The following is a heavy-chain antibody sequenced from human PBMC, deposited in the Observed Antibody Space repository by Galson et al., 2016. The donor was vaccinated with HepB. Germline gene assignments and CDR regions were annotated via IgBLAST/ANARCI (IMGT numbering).Heavy chain of an antibody. J-gene: IGHJ3*02. CDR1: GFTFSDYY. CDR3: ARARSSGSYDALNI. D-gene: IGHD3-22*01. V-gene: IGHV3-11*06. CDR2: ISFSSGYT. Sequence: SLRLSCAASGFTFSDYYKSWIRQAPGKGLECVSYISFSSGYTKYADSVNGRFTISRDNAKNSLYLQMNSLRVEDTAVYYCARARSSGSYDALNIWGQGTMVTVSS.